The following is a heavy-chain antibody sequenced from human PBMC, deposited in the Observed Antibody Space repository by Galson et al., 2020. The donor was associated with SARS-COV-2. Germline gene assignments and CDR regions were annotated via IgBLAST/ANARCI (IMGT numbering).Heavy chain of an antibody. J-gene: IGHJ6*02. CDR1: GYTFNTFG. CDR3: ARDAGWLLNDGMDV. V-gene: IGHV1-18*01. CDR2: ISEYDTST. D-gene: IGHD6-19*01. Sequence: ASVKVSCKASGYTFNTFGISWVRQAPGQGPEWLGWISEYDTSTKYSQKVQDRVTFTTDTSTTTAYMELRSLRSDDTAVYYCARDAGWLLNDGMDVWGQGTTVIVSS.